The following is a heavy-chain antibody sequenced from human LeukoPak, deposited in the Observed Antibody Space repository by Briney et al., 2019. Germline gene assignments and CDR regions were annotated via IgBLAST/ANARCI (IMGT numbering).Heavy chain of an antibody. V-gene: IGHV4-59*08. D-gene: IGHD6-13*01. CDR3: ARLVVGYSSSLVDY. J-gene: IGHJ4*02. CDR2: IYYSGST. CDR1: GGSISSYY. Sequence: PSETLSLTCTVSGGSISSYYWSWIRQPPGKGLEWIGYIYYSGSTNYNPSLKSRVTISVDTSKNQFSLKLSSVTAADTAVYYCARLVVGYSSSLVDYWGQGTLVTVSS.